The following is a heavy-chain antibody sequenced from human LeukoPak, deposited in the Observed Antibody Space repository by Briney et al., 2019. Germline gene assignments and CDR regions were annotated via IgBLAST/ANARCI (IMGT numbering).Heavy chain of an antibody. CDR2: ISSSGSTI. CDR3: AELGITMIGGV. CDR1: GFTFSSYE. V-gene: IGHV3-48*03. J-gene: IGHJ6*03. Sequence: GGSLRLSCAASGFTFSSYEMNWVRQAPGKGLEWVSYISSSGSTIYYADSVKGRFTIARDNAKNSLYLQMNSRRAEDTAVYYCAELGITMIGGVWGKGTTVTISS. D-gene: IGHD3-10*02.